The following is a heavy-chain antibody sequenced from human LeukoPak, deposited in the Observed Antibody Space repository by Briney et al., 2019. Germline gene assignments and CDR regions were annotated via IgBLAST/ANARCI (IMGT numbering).Heavy chain of an antibody. Sequence: GGTLRLSCAASGFTFSSYGMSWVRQAPGKGLEWVSAISGSGGSAYYADSVKGRFTISRDNSKNTLYLQMNSLRAEDTAVYYCAKVAEVGATGYYYYMDVWGKGTTVTISS. J-gene: IGHJ6*03. CDR1: GFTFSSYG. D-gene: IGHD1-26*01. V-gene: IGHV3-23*01. CDR3: AKVAEVGATGYYYYMDV. CDR2: ISGSGGSA.